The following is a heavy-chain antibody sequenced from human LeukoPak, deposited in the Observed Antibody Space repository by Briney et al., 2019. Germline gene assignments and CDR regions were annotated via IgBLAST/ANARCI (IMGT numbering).Heavy chain of an antibody. J-gene: IGHJ4*02. D-gene: IGHD2-15*01. Sequence: PGRSLRLSCAASGFTFSSYGMHWVRQAPGKGLEWVAVISYDGSNKYYADSVKGRFTISRDNSKNTLYLQMNSLRAEDTAVYYCAKGHTNRIFDYWGQGTLVTVYS. V-gene: IGHV3-30*18. CDR1: GFTFSSYG. CDR3: AKGHTNRIFDY. CDR2: ISYDGSNK.